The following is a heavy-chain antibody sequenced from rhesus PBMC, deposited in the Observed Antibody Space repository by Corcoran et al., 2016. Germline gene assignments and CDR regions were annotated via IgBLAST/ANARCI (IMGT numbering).Heavy chain of an antibody. CDR1: GGSISSCYYF. CDR3: ARDQRGAPFDY. CDR2: ITYSGTT. Sequence: QVQLQELGPGLVKPSETLSLTCAVSGGSISSCYYFWSWIRQPPGKGLEWIGYITYSGTTSYNPSLKSRVTISRDTSKNQFSLKLSSVTAADTAVYYCARDQRGAPFDYWGQGVLVTVSS. J-gene: IGHJ4*01. V-gene: IGHV4-122*02. D-gene: IGHD3-34*01.